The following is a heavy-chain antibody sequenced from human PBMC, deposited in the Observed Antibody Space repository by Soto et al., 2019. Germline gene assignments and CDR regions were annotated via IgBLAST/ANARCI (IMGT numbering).Heavy chain of an antibody. CDR2: IIPIFGTA. J-gene: IGHJ6*02. V-gene: IGHV1-69*13. CDR1: GGTFSSYA. Sequence: ASVKVSCKASGGTFSSYAISWVRQAPGQGLEWMGGIIPIFGTANYAQKFQGRVTITADESTSTAHMELSSLRSEDTAVYYCARASKSRYYYDSSGYSLAYYYGMDVWGQGTTVTVSS. D-gene: IGHD3-22*01. CDR3: ARASKSRYYYDSSGYSLAYYYGMDV.